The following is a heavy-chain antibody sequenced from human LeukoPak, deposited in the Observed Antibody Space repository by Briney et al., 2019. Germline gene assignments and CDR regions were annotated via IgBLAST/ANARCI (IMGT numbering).Heavy chain of an antibody. CDR2: IYSGGST. Sequence: QPGGSLRLSCAASGFTFSSYAMSWVRQAPGKGLEWVSVIYSGGSTYYADSVKGRFTISRDNSKNTLYLQMNSLRAEDTAVYYCARGRYDFWSGYPDAFDIWGQGTMVTVSS. J-gene: IGHJ3*02. V-gene: IGHV3-53*01. D-gene: IGHD3-3*01. CDR1: GFTFSSYA. CDR3: ARGRYDFWSGYPDAFDI.